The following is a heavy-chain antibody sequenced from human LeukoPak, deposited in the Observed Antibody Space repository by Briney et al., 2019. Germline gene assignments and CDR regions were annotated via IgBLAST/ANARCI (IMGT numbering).Heavy chain of an antibody. D-gene: IGHD5-18*01. CDR2: INPNSGGT. CDR1: GYTFTGYY. J-gene: IGHJ4*02. V-gene: IGHV1-2*02. CDR3: ARDHGYSYGYGIGY. Sequence: ASVKVSCKASGYTFTGYYMHWARQAPGQGLEWMGWINPNSGGTNYAQKFQGRVTMTRDTSISTAYMELSRLRSDDTAVYYCARDHGYSYGYGIGYWGQGTLVTVSS.